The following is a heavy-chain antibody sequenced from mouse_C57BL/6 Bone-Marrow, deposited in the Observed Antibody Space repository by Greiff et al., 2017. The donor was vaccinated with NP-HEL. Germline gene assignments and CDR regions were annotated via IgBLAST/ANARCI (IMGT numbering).Heavy chain of an antibody. CDR2: ISNGGGST. Sequence: EVNLVESGGGLVQPGGSLKLSCAASGFTFSDNYMYWVRQTPEKRLEWVAYISNGGGSTYYPDTVKGRFTISRDNAKNTLYLQMSRLKSEDTAMYYCARHDGYYPAWFAYWGQGTLVTVSA. V-gene: IGHV5-12*01. CDR3: ARHDGYYPAWFAY. J-gene: IGHJ3*01. D-gene: IGHD2-3*01. CDR1: GFTFSDNY.